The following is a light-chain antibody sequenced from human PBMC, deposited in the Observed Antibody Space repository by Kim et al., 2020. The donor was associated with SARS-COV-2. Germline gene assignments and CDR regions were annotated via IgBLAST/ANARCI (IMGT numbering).Light chain of an antibody. Sequence: EIVLTQSPGTLSLSPGERATLSCRASQSVSSNYLAWFQQNPGQAPRLLIYDASSRATGIPDRITGSGSGTDFTLSISRLEPEDFAVYYCQQYGNSPQTFGQGTKVDIK. J-gene: IGKJ1*01. V-gene: IGKV3-20*01. CDR3: QQYGNSPQT. CDR1: QSVSSNY. CDR2: DAS.